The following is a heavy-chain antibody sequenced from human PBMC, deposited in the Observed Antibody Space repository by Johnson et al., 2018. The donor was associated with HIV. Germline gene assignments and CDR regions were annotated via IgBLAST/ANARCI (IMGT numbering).Heavy chain of an antibody. J-gene: IGHJ3*02. CDR3: AGLGGCNDAFDI. Sequence: EVQLVESGGGVVQPGRSLRLSCAASGFTFSSNYMSWVRQAPGKGLEWVSIIYSGGNTYYADSVKGRFTISRDNSKNTLYLQMNSLRAEDMAVYYCAGLGGCNDAFDIWCKGTTVTVSS. D-gene: IGHD1-26*01. V-gene: IGHV3-66*01. CDR1: GFTFSSNY. CDR2: IYSGGNT.